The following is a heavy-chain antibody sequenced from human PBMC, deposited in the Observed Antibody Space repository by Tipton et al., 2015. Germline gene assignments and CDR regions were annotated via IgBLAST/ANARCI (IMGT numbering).Heavy chain of an antibody. CDR3: ACHDYDLLTRDYQTVDY. Sequence: LRLSCAVYGGSFSGYFWTWIRQPPGKGLEWIGEINHSGYTNYNPSLKSRVTISADTSKNQFSLRLTSVTAADTAVYYCACHDYDLLTRDYQTVDYWGQGTRVTVSS. J-gene: IGHJ4*02. V-gene: IGHV4-34*01. CDR1: GGSFSGYF. D-gene: IGHD3-9*01. CDR2: INHSGYT.